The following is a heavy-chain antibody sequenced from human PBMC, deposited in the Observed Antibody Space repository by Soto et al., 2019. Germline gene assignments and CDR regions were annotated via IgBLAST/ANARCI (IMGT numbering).Heavy chain of an antibody. CDR3: ARDMRTVTEDRDGWFDP. D-gene: IGHD4-17*01. Sequence: GGSLRLSCAASGFTFSSYAMHWVRQAPGKGLEWVAVISYDGSNKYYADSVKGRFTISRDNSKNTLYLQMNSLRAEDTAVYYCARDMRTVTEDRDGWFDPWGQGTLVTVSS. V-gene: IGHV3-30-3*01. J-gene: IGHJ5*02. CDR2: ISYDGSNK. CDR1: GFTFSSYA.